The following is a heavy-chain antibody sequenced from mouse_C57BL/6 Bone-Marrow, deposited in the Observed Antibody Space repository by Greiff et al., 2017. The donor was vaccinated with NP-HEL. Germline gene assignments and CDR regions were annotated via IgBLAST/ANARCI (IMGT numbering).Heavy chain of an antibody. CDR2: IDPDNGDT. CDR3: TAPFSAMDY. Sequence: EVQLQQSGAELVRPGASVKLSCTASGFNIKDDYMHWVKQRPEQGLEWIGRIDPDNGDTEYASKLQGKATIPADNSSNTAYLQISSLPSADTTIYYCTAPFSAMDYWGQVTSVPVSS. CDR1: GFNIKDDY. V-gene: IGHV14-4*01. J-gene: IGHJ4*01.